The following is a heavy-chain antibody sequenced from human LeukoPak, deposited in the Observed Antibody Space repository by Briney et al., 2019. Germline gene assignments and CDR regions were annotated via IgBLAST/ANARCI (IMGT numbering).Heavy chain of an antibody. D-gene: IGHD2-15*01. Sequence: SETLSLTCAVYGGSFSGYYWSWIRQPPGKGLEWIGEINHSGSTNYSPSLQSRVTISVDTSKNQFSLKLSSVTAADTAVYYCARGVYCSRGTCYLPLDSWGQGTLVTVSS. CDR2: INHSGST. CDR1: GGSFSGYY. CDR3: ARGVYCSRGTCYLPLDS. J-gene: IGHJ4*02. V-gene: IGHV4-34*01.